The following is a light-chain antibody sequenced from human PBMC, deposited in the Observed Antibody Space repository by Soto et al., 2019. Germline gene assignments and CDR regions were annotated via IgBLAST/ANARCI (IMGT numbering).Light chain of an antibody. CDR3: QAWDSDNVV. Sequence: SYELTQPPSVSVSPGQTASVPCSGDKLGDKYACWYQQKPGQSPVLVIYQDNRRPSGIPERFSGSNSGNTATLTISGTQAMDEADYYCQAWDSDNVVFGGGTQLTVL. CDR2: QDN. CDR1: KLGDKY. J-gene: IGLJ2*01. V-gene: IGLV3-1*01.